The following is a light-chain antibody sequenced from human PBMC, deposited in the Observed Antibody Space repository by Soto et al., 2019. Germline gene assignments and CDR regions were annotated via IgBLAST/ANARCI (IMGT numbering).Light chain of an antibody. CDR3: YSYAGSSTFV. Sequence: QSALTQPASVSGSPGQSITISCTGTSNDVGSYNLVSWYQQHPGKAPKLMIYEGSKRPSGVSNRFSGSKSDNTASLTISGLQAEDEADYYCYSYAGSSTFVFGGGTKLTVL. CDR1: SNDVGSYNL. J-gene: IGLJ2*01. V-gene: IGLV2-23*03. CDR2: EGS.